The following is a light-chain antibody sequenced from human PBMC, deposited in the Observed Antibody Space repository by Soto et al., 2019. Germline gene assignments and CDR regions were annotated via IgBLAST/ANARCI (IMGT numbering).Light chain of an antibody. J-gene: IGKJ2*01. CDR1: QSVSGN. CDR3: QQYNKWPYT. Sequence: EIVMTQSPATLSVSPGDRAALSCRASQSVSGNFAWYQQKPGQAPRLLIYGASTRATGMSARFSGSGSGTEFPVTIRSLQSEDFAVYYFQQYNKWPYTFGLGHKVEI. CDR2: GAS. V-gene: IGKV3-15*01.